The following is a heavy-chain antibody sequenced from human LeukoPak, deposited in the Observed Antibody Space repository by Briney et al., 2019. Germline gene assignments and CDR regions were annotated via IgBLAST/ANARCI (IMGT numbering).Heavy chain of an antibody. CDR1: GFTFSDPW. CDR2: ISYDGSNK. Sequence: GGSLRLSCAASGFTFSDPWMSWVRQAPGKGLEWVAVISYDGSNKYYADSVKGRFTISRDNSKNTLYLQMNSLRAEDTAVYYCARDSGDSSGYYLFDYWGQGTLVTVSS. J-gene: IGHJ4*02. CDR3: ARDSGDSSGYYLFDY. V-gene: IGHV3-30*03. D-gene: IGHD3-22*01.